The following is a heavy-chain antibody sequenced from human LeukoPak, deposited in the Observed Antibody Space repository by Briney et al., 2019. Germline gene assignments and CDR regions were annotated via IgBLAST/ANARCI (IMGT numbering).Heavy chain of an antibody. CDR2: MNPKSGNT. V-gene: IGHV1-8*03. CDR1: GYTFTTYE. J-gene: IGHJ4*02. CDR3: ARDKVGTGPTHLDY. Sequence: ASVKVSCKASGYTFTTYETNWVRQATGQGLEWMGWMNPKSGNTGYAQKFQGRVTITRNTSISTAYMELSSLRSEDTAVYYCARDKVGTGPTHLDYWGQGALVIVS. D-gene: IGHD1-26*01.